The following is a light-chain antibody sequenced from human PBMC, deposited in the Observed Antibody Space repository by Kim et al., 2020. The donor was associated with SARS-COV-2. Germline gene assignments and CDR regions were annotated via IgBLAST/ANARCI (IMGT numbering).Light chain of an antibody. V-gene: IGLV3-21*04. J-gene: IGLJ3*02. CDR1: NIGSKS. CDR2: YDS. CDR3: QVWDSSRV. Sequence: SYELTQPPSVSVAPGKTARITCGGNNIGSKSVHWYQQKPGPAPVLVIYYDSDRPSGIPERFSGSNSGNTATLTISRVEAGDEADYYCQVWDSSRVFGGGTQLTVL.